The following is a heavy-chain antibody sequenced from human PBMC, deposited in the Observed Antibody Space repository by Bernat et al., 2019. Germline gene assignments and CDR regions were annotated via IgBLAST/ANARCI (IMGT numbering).Heavy chain of an antibody. CDR1: GFTFSSYG. V-gene: IGHV3-30*18. CDR3: AKPLGHTHHYFDY. Sequence: QVQLVESGGGVVQPGRSLRLSCAASGFTFSSYGMHWVRQAPGKGLEWVAVISYDGSNKYYADSVKGRFTISRDNSKNTQYLQMNSLRAEDTAVYYCAKPLGHTHHYFDYWGQGTLVTVSS. CDR2: ISYDGSNK. D-gene: IGHD7-27*01. J-gene: IGHJ4*02.